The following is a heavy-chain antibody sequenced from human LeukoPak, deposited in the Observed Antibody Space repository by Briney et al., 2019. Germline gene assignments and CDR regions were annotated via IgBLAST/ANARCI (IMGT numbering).Heavy chain of an antibody. CDR3: AKGRAAAGTTALDY. D-gene: IGHD6-13*01. CDR1: GFTFSSYA. J-gene: IGHJ4*02. CDR2: ISGSGGST. V-gene: IGHV3-23*01. Sequence: GGSLRLSCAASGFTFSSYAMSWVRQAPGKGLEWVSAISGSGGSTYYADSVKGRFTISRDNSKNTLYLQMNSLRAEDTAVYYCAKGRAAAGTTALDYWGQGTLVTVSS.